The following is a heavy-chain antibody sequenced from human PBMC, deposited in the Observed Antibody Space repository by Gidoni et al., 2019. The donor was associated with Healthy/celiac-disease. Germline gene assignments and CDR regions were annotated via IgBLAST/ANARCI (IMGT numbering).Heavy chain of an antibody. CDR3: AHEEEGGWTSPGVWGFDY. D-gene: IGHD6-13*01. CDR1: GFSLSTRGVG. Sequence: QLTLKESGTTLVKPTQTLTLTCTFSGFSLSTRGVGVGWIRQPPGKALEWLALIYWDDDKRYSPSLKSRLTITKDTSKNQVVLTMTNMDPVDTATYYCAHEEEGGWTSPGVWGFDYWGQGTLVTVSS. V-gene: IGHV2-5*02. CDR2: IYWDDDK. J-gene: IGHJ4*02.